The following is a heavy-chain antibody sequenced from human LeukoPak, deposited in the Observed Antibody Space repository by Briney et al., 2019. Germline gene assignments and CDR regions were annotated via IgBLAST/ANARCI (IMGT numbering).Heavy chain of an antibody. CDR2: IKEDGREI. CDR1: GFIFNKYW. Sequence: GESLRLSCTASGFIFNKYWMTWVRQLPGEAPVWVANIKEDGREIHYLDSVKGRLTISRDDAKNSLFLQMNSLRDEDTAVYYCVRGYPLGVATFDSWGQGTLVIVSS. J-gene: IGHJ4*02. CDR3: VRGYPLGVATFDS. V-gene: IGHV3-7*01. D-gene: IGHD3-10*01.